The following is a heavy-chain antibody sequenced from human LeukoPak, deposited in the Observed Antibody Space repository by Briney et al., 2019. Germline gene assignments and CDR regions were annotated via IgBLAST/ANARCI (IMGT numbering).Heavy chain of an antibody. CDR3: ARVIGLGDIVVDWYYYGMDV. Sequence: PGGSLRLSCSASGFTFSAYAMYWVRQAPGKGLEYVSGISSNGGSSFYADSVKGRFTISRDNSKNTLYLQMNSLRAEDTAVYYCARVIGLGDIVVDWYYYGMDVWGQGTTVTVSS. CDR1: GFTFSAYA. D-gene: IGHD2-15*01. CDR2: ISSNGGSS. J-gene: IGHJ6*02. V-gene: IGHV3-64*04.